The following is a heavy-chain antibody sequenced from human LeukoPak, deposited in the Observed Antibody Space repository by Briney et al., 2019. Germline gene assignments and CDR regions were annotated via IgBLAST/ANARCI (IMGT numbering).Heavy chain of an antibody. J-gene: IGHJ3*02. Sequence: GGSLILSCAASGFTFSDYYMSWIRQAPGKGLEWVSYISSSGSTIYYADSVKGRFTISRDNAKNSLYLQMNSLRAEDTAVYYCASALLYRSTRGAFDIWGQGTMVTVSS. CDR2: ISSSGSTI. CDR1: GFTFSDYY. V-gene: IGHV3-11*01. CDR3: ASALLYRSTRGAFDI. D-gene: IGHD2-15*01.